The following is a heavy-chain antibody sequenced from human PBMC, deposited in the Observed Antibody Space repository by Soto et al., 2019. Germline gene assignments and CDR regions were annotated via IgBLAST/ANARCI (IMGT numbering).Heavy chain of an antibody. V-gene: IGHV3-66*02. CDR2: IYSGGNT. CDR3: VKTGRFGQLVPSDN. J-gene: IGHJ4*02. Sequence: HPGGSLRLSCVASGFIVRSNSMTWVRRVPGKVEWVSVIYSGGNTYYADSVKGRFTISRDNSKSTLFLQMSSLRTEDTAVYYCVKTGRFGQLVPSDNWVKGT. D-gene: IGHD6-6*01. CDR1: GFIVRSNS.